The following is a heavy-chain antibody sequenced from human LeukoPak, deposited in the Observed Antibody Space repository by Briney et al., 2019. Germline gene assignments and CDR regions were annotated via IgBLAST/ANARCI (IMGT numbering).Heavy chain of an antibody. J-gene: IGHJ5*02. CDR1: GYSFTSYW. CDR2: IYPGDSDT. D-gene: IGHD6-13*01. CDR3: ARRYSSSWYVRAYNWFDP. V-gene: IGHV5-51*01. Sequence: GESLKISCKGSGYSFTSYWIGWVRQIPGKGLEWMGIIYPGDSDTRYSPSFPGQVTISADKSISTAYLQWSSLKASDTAMYYCARRYSSSWYVRAYNWFDPWGQGTLVTVSS.